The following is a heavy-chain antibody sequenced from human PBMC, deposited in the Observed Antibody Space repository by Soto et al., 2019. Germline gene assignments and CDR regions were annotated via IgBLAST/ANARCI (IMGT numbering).Heavy chain of an antibody. D-gene: IGHD5-18*01. J-gene: IGHJ4*02. V-gene: IGHV3-11*01. Sequence: QVQLVESGGDLVKPGGSLRLSCAASGFTFSDYYMSWIRQAPGKGLEWVSYLTSSGSTTYYTDSVKGRFTISRDNAKNSLYLQMNSLRAEDTAVYYCARERYSYGPYYFDYWGQGTLVTVSS. CDR3: ARERYSYGPYYFDY. CDR2: LTSSGSTT. CDR1: GFTFSDYY.